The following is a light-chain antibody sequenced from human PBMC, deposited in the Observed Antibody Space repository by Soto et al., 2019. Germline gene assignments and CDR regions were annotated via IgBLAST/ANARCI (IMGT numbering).Light chain of an antibody. Sequence: DIQMTQSPSSLSASVGDRVTITCRTSQPINIYLNWYQHKPGQAPKLLIYAASSLQGGVPSRFSGSESGADFTLTISSLQPEDFATYYCQQSYSAPTFGGVTKVEIK. J-gene: IGKJ4*01. CDR1: QPINIY. CDR2: AAS. CDR3: QQSYSAPT. V-gene: IGKV1-39*01.